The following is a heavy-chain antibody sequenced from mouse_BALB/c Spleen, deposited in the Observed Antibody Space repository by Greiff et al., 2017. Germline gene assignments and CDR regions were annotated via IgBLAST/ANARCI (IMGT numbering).Heavy chain of an antibody. CDR1: GYSITSDYA. D-gene: IGHD2-4*01. Sequence: VQLQQSGPGLVKPSQSLSLTCTVTGYSITSDYAWNWIRQFPGNKLEWMGSISYSGSTSYNPSLKSRISITRDTSKNQFFLQLNSVTTEDTATYYCARSLYYDYDGLAYWGQGTLVTVSA. CDR2: ISYSGST. J-gene: IGHJ3*01. V-gene: IGHV3-2*02. CDR3: ARSLYYDYDGLAY.